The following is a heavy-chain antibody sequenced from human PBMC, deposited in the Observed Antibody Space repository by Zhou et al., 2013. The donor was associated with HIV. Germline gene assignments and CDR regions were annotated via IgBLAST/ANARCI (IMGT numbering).Heavy chain of an antibody. CDR3: ARENIVARGDYYYYMDV. Sequence: QVQLVQSGAEVKKPGSSVKVSCKASGGTFSSYAISWVRQAPGQGLEWMGRIIPILGIANYAQKFQGRVTITADKSTSTAYMELSSLRSEDTAVYYCARENIVARGDYYYYMDVWGKGTTVTVSS. CDR2: IIPILGIA. V-gene: IGHV1-69*04. D-gene: IGHD5-12*01. J-gene: IGHJ6*03. CDR1: GGTFSSYA.